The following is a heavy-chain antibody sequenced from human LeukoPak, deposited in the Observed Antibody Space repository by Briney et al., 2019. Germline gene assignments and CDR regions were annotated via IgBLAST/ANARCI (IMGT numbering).Heavy chain of an antibody. V-gene: IGHV3-21*01. J-gene: IGHJ4*02. Sequence: GGSLRLSCAASGFTFDDYGMSWVRQAPGKGLEWVSSISSSKSYIFYAGSVKGRFTISRDNAKNSLYLEMTSLRAEDTAVYYCASGSPAGDYWGQGTLVTVSS. CDR1: GFTFDDYG. CDR3: ASGSPAGDY. D-gene: IGHD1-26*01. CDR2: ISSSKSYI.